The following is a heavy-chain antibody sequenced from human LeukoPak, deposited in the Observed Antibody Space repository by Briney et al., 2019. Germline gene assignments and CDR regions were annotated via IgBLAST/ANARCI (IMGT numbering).Heavy chain of an antibody. CDR1: GFTFSSYE. D-gene: IGHD6-13*01. CDR2: ISSSGSTI. J-gene: IGHJ4*02. V-gene: IGHV3-48*03. CDR3: ARNSLIAAAYDY. Sequence: PGGSLRLSCAASGFTFSSYEMNWVRQAPGKGLEWVSYISSSGSTIYYADSVKGRFTISRDNAKNSLYLQMNSLRAEDTAVYYCARNSLIAAAYDYWGQGTLVTVSS.